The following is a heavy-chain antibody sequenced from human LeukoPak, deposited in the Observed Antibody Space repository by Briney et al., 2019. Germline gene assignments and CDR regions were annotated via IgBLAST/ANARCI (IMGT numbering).Heavy chain of an antibody. Sequence: ASVKVSCKASGYTFTGYYMHWVRQAPGQGLEWMGWINPNSGDTNYAQKFQGRVTMTRDTSTSTAYMELSRLRSDDTAVYYCARTTFDYSFDYRGQGTLVTASS. CDR3: ARTTFDYSFDY. CDR2: INPNSGDT. CDR1: GYTFTGYY. D-gene: IGHD4-11*01. V-gene: IGHV1-2*02. J-gene: IGHJ4*02.